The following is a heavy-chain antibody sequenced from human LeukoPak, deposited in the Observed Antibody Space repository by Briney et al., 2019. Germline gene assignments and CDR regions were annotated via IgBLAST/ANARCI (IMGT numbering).Heavy chain of an antibody. CDR3: AKGFIYCSGDSCYPGNWYFDL. J-gene: IGHJ2*01. CDR2: ISGSGDAT. V-gene: IGHV3-23*01. Sequence: GGSLRLSCAASGFTFSDYAMNWVRQAPGKGLEWVSTISGSGDATSYADPVKGRFTISRDNSKNTLYLQMSSLRAEDTALYYCAKGFIYCSGDSCYPGNWYFDLWGRGTLVTVSS. CDR1: GFTFSDYA. D-gene: IGHD2-15*01.